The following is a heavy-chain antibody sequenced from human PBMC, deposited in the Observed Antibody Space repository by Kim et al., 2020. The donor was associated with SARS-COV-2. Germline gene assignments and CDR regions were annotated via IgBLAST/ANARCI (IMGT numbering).Heavy chain of an antibody. Sequence: GRSLRLSCAASGFTFSSYEMNWVRQAPGKGLEWVSYISSSGSTIYYADSVKGRFTISRDNAKNSLYLQMNSLRAEDTAVYYCARDSDYYDSSGVDYWGQGTLVTVSS. CDR3: ARDSDYYDSSGVDY. V-gene: IGHV3-48*03. D-gene: IGHD3-22*01. CDR2: ISSSGSTI. CDR1: GFTFSSYE. J-gene: IGHJ4*02.